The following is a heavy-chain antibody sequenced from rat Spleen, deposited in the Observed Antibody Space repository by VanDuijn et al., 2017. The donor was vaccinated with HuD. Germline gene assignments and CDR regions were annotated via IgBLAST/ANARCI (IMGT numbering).Heavy chain of an antibody. CDR3: TTFSDYAASPLAY. Sequence: EVELVESGGGLVQPGRSMKLSCAASGFTFSNYDMAWVRQAPTKGLEWVASISYDGTATYYRDSVKGRFTLSRDNAKSTLYLQMVSLRSDDTATYYCTTFSDYAASPLAYWGRGTLVTVSS. CDR1: GFTFSNYD. V-gene: IGHV5-20*01. CDR2: ISYDGTAT. J-gene: IGHJ3*01. D-gene: IGHD1-6*01.